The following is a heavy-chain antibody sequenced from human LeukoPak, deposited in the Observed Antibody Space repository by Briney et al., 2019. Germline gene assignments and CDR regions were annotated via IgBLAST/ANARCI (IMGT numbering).Heavy chain of an antibody. D-gene: IGHD4-23*01. J-gene: IGHJ6*03. CDR1: GYTFTGYY. CDR2: INPNSGGT. CDR3: AKDLFPVVPNIIYHSYYMDV. V-gene: IGHV1-2*02. Sequence: ASVKVSCKASGYTFTGYYIHWVRQAPGHGLEWMGWINPNSGGTKYAQKFQGRVTMTRDMSISTAYMELSRLRSDDTAVYYCAKDLFPVVPNIIYHSYYMDVWGKGTTVIVSS.